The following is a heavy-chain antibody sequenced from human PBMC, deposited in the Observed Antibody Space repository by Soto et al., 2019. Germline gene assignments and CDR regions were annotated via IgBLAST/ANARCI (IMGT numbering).Heavy chain of an antibody. J-gene: IGHJ4*02. CDR1: GFTFSSYG. D-gene: IGHD3-22*01. CDR3: AKDPNYYDSSGYFDY. CDR2: ISYDGSNK. V-gene: IGHV3-30*18. Sequence: LRLSCAASGFTFSSYGMHWVRQAPGKGLEWVAVISYDGSNKYYADSVKGRFTISRDNSKNTLYLQMNSLRAEDTAVYYCAKDPNYYDSSGYFDYWGQGTLVTVSS.